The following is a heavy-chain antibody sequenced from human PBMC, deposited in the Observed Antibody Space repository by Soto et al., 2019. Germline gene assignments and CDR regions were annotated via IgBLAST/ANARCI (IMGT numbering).Heavy chain of an antibody. CDR3: TPIVAGDYYGMDV. CDR1: GFTFSSYA. D-gene: IGHD2-15*01. CDR2: ISGSGGST. Sequence: EVQLLESGGGLVQPGGSLRLSCAASGFTFSSYAMSWVRQAPGKGLEWVSAISGSGGSTYYADSVKGRFTISRDNSKNTLYLQMYSLRAEDTAVYYCTPIVAGDYYGMDVWGQGTTVTVSS. V-gene: IGHV3-23*01. J-gene: IGHJ6*02.